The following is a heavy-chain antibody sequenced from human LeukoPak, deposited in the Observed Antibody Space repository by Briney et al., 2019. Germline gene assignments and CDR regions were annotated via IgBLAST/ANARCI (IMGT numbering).Heavy chain of an antibody. V-gene: IGHV3-7*03. CDR3: ARVAVAGHGEDY. CDR1: GFTFISYS. J-gene: IGHJ4*02. D-gene: IGHD6-19*01. Sequence: GGSLRLSCAASGFTFISYSMNWVRQAPGKGLEWVANIEQDGSEKYYVDSVKGRFTISRDNTKNSLYLHMNSLRAEDTAVYYCARVAVAGHGEDYWGQGTLVTVSS. CDR2: IEQDGSEK.